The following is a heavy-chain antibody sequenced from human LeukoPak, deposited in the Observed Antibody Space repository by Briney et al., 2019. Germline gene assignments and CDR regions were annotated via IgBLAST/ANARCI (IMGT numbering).Heavy chain of an antibody. D-gene: IGHD5-18*01. V-gene: IGHV1-18*04. CDR2: ISAYNGNT. Sequence: ASVKVSCKASGYIFSDYYMHWVRQAPGQGLEWMGWISAYNGNTHYAQKLQGRVTMTTDTSTSTAYMELRSLRSDDTAVYYCAREGIQLWLDLSYWGQGTLVTVSS. CDR3: AREGIQLWLDLSY. J-gene: IGHJ4*02. CDR1: GYIFSDYY.